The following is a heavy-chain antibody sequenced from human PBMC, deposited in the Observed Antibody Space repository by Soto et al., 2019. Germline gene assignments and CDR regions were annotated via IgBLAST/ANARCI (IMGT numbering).Heavy chain of an antibody. D-gene: IGHD3-10*01. J-gene: IGHJ4*02. CDR1: GFAFSRYS. Sequence: GGSLRLSCAASGFAFSRYSMNWVRQAPGKGLECVSYITSSGSSTDYADSVKGRFSISRDNAMDSLFLQMNSLRAGDTAVYYCARDRSPGSIRGVVRKTDFDYWGKGTLVPVAS. CDR2: ITSSGSST. CDR3: ARDRSPGSIRGVVRKTDFDY. V-gene: IGHV3-48*01.